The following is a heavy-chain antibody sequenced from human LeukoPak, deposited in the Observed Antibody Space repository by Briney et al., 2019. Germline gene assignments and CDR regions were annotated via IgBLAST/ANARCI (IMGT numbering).Heavy chain of an antibody. J-gene: IGHJ4*02. D-gene: IGHD5-24*01. V-gene: IGHV3-48*03. CDR3: ARWATPVKFDY. Sequence: GGSLRLSCAASGFTFSSYEMNWVRQAPGKGLEWVSYIGSSGSTIYYADSVKGRFTISRDNAKNSLYLQMNSLRAEDTAVYYCARWATPVKFDYWGQGTLVTVSS. CDR2: IGSSGSTI. CDR1: GFTFSSYE.